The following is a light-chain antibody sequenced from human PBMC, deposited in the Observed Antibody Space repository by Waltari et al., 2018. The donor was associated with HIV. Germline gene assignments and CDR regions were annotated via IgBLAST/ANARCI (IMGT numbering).Light chain of an antibody. CDR3: TSYAGSNNLI. Sequence: QSALTQPPSASGSPGQSVTISCPGTSSDVGGYKYVSWYQQYPGKAPKLLIFEVTKRPAGVPDRFSGSKSGNTASLTVSGLQAEDEADYFCTSYAGSNNLIFGGGTKLTVL. CDR1: SSDVGGYKY. J-gene: IGLJ2*01. V-gene: IGLV2-8*01. CDR2: EVT.